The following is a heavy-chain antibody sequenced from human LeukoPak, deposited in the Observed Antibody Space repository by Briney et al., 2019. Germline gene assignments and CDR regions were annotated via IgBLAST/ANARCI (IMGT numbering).Heavy chain of an antibody. D-gene: IGHD6-19*01. CDR1: GFTFSGYA. Sequence: GGSLRLSCAASGFTFSGYAMHWVRQAPGKGLEWVANIKQDGNERYYVDSVGGRFTVSRDNAKNSLYLQLNSLRADDTAVYYCAKGPDQGGNGWHYFAFWGQGTLVTVST. CDR3: AKGPDQGGNGWHYFAF. J-gene: IGHJ4*02. V-gene: IGHV3-7*03. CDR2: IKQDGNER.